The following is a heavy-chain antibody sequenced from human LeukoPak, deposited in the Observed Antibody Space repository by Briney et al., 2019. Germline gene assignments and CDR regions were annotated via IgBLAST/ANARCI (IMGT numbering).Heavy chain of an antibody. CDR3: TTYGSGRKFDY. Sequence: PGGSHRLSCAASGFSFSDAWVSWVRQIPGKGLEWVGRIESKTDGGTTDYAAPVKGRFTISRDDSTNTLYLQMNSLKSKDTAVCYCTTYGSGRKFDYWGQGILVTVSS. V-gene: IGHV3-15*04. CDR2: IESKTDGGTT. D-gene: IGHD3-10*01. CDR1: GFSFSDAW. J-gene: IGHJ4*02.